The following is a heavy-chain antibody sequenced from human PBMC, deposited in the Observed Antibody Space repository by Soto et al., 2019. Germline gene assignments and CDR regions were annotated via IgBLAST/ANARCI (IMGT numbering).Heavy chain of an antibody. Sequence: GGSLRLSCAASGFTFNTYSMNWVRQAPGKGLEWVSFISSRNSFIYYADSVRGRFTISRDNAKNSVFLQMNSLRVEDTAVYYCARDPAGSTRAYYYGMDVWGQGTTVTVSS. CDR2: ISSRNSFI. CDR1: GFTFNTYS. D-gene: IGHD2-2*01. V-gene: IGHV3-21*01. CDR3: ARDPAGSTRAYYYGMDV. J-gene: IGHJ6*02.